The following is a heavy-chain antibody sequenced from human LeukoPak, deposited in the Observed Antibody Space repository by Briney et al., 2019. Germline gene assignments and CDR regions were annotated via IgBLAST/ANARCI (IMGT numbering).Heavy chain of an antibody. D-gene: IGHD3-22*01. V-gene: IGHV6-1*01. CDR3: ARDRPLNYYDSSGYSVEFRGDDAFDI. CDR1: GDSVSSNSAA. J-gene: IGHJ3*02. CDR2: TYYRSKWYN. Sequence: SQTLSLTCAISGDSVSSNSAAWNWIRQSPSRGLEWLGRTYYRSKWYNDYAVSVKSRTTINPDTSKNQFSLQLNSVTPEDTAVYYCARDRPLNYYDSSGYSVEFRGDDAFDIWGQGTMVTVSS.